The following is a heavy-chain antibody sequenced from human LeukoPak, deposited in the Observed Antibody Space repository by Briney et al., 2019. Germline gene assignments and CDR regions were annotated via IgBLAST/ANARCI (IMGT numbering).Heavy chain of an antibody. CDR2: IISSSSYI. CDR1: GFTFSSYS. D-gene: IGHD3-22*01. J-gene: IGHJ3*02. V-gene: IGHV3-21*01. CDR3: ARDTDYYDRSGYYPDAFDI. Sequence: GGSLRLSCAASGFTFSSYSMNWARQAPGKGLEWVSSIISSSSYIYYAGSVKGRFTISRDNAKNSLYLQMNSLRAEDTAVYYCARDTDYYDRSGYYPDAFDIWGQGTMVTVSS.